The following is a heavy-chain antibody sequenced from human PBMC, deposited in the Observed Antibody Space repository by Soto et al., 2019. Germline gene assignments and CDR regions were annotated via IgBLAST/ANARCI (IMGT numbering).Heavy chain of an antibody. CDR3: VRDDPGRPELFDY. CDR1: GFTFSSYA. J-gene: IGHJ4*02. D-gene: IGHD1-26*01. V-gene: IGHV3-23*01. CDR2: ISRDGAST. Sequence: GGSLRLSCAASGFTFSSYAMSWVRQAPGKGLEWVSPISRDGASTDYADSVKGRVTISRDNAKDTLYLQMNSLRVEDTAVYYCVRDDPGRPELFDYWGQGTLVTVS.